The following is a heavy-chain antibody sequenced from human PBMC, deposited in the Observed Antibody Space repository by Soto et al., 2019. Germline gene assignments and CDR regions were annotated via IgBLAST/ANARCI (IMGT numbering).Heavy chain of an antibody. Sequence: EVQLVESGGGLVQPGGSLRLSCAASGFTVSTKYMSWVRQAPGKGLEWVSVIYSGGSTFYADSVRGRFTISRDNSKNTVNHQMNSLRAEDKAVYYCARDPWAADYWGEGTLVTVSS. CDR3: ARDPWAADY. V-gene: IGHV3-66*01. CDR1: GFTVSTKY. CDR2: IYSGGST. D-gene: IGHD3-16*01. J-gene: IGHJ4*02.